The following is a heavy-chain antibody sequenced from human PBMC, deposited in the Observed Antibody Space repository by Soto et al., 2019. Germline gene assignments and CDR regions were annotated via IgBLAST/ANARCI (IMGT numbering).Heavy chain of an antibody. J-gene: IGHJ5*02. D-gene: IGHD6-25*01. Sequence: SEHLPFTCSISGDHVSSNKSACTWIRQSPSRGLEWLGRTYYRSKWYNDYAVSVKSRITINPDTSKNQFSLQLNSVTPEDTAVYYCARDRSGLGNWFDLWVQGNLVTIS. V-gene: IGHV6-1*01. CDR3: ARDRSGLGNWFDL. CDR2: TYYRSKWYN. CDR1: GDHVSSNKSA.